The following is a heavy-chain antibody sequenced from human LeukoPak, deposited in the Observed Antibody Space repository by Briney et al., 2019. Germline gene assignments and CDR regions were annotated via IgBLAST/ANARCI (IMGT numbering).Heavy chain of an antibody. Sequence: GSSVKVSCKASGGTFSSYAISWVRQAPGQGLEWMGGIIPIFSTANYAQKFQGRVTITADESTSTAYMELSSLRSEDTAVYYCAREITMVRGKSDYYYYYGMDVWGKGTTVTVSS. J-gene: IGHJ6*04. CDR3: AREITMVRGKSDYYYYYGMDV. CDR1: GGTFSSYA. CDR2: IIPIFSTA. D-gene: IGHD3-10*01. V-gene: IGHV1-69*01.